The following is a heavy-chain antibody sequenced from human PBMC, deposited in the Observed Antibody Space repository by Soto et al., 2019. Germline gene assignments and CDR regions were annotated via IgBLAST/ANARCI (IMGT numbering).Heavy chain of an antibody. CDR1: GGTFSSYA. CDR2: IIPIFGTA. J-gene: IGHJ1*01. V-gene: IGHV1-69*13. Sequence: ASVKVSCKASGGTFSSYAISWVRQAPGQGLEWMGGIIPIFGTANYAQKFQGRVTITADESTSTAYMELSSLRSEDTAVYYCARPTAPYSSSSEYFQHWGQGTLVTVSS. D-gene: IGHD6-6*01. CDR3: ARPTAPYSSSSEYFQH.